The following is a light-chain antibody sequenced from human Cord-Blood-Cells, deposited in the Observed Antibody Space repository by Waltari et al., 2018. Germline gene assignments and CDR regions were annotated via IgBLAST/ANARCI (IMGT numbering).Light chain of an antibody. J-gene: IGKJ4*01. Sequence: ELVMTQSPATLSVSPGARATPPCRASQSVSSNLAWYQQKPGQAPRLLIYGASTRATGIPARFSGSGSGTEFTLTISSLQSEDFAVYYCQQYNNWPPLTFGGGTKVEIK. CDR2: GAS. CDR1: QSVSSN. V-gene: IGKV3-15*01. CDR3: QQYNNWPPLT.